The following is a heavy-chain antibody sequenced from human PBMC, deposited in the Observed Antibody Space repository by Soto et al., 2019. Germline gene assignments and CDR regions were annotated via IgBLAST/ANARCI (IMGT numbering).Heavy chain of an antibody. Sequence: QLHLVQSGAVVKKPGASVTVSCSASGYPVTAYYMHWVRQAPGRGLEWMGGINPATGAAKYTQTFRGGVTVTGATSTGKGVKELCGLTSEATAVFYCARGGGVGVAGSAAFDMWGQGTLVTVSS. CDR1: GYPVTAYY. J-gene: IGHJ3*02. CDR2: INPATGAA. V-gene: IGHV1-2*02. D-gene: IGHD3-3*01. CDR3: ARGGGVGVAGSAAFDM.